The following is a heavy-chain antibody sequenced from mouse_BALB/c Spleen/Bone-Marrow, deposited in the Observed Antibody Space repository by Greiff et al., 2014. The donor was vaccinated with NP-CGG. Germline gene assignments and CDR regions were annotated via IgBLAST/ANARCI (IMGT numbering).Heavy chain of an antibody. CDR1: GFSLTSYG. V-gene: IGHV2-9*02. Sequence: VKLVNSEPGLVAPSQTLSITCTVSGFSLTSYGVHGVPQPQGKGLGGLGVIWAGGSTNYNSALMSRLSISKDNSKSQVFLKMNSLQIDDTAMYYCARSGLRRPAMDYWGQGTSVTVSS. CDR2: IWAGGST. CDR3: ARSGLRRPAMDY. D-gene: IGHD2-4*01. J-gene: IGHJ4*01.